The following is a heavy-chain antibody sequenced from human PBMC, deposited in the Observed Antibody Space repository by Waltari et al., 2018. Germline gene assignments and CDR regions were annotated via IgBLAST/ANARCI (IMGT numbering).Heavy chain of an antibody. CDR1: GFTFSYYA. J-gene: IGHJ4*02. CDR3: ARSSCSNGVCYYYFDY. D-gene: IGHD2-8*01. V-gene: IGHV3-23*01. CDR2: IRGSGGST. Sequence: EVQLLESGGGLIQPGGSLRLSCAASGFTFSYYAMSWVRQTPGKGLEWVSAIRGSGGSTFYADSVKGRFTISRDNSKNTLYLQMNSLRAEDTAVYYCARSSCSNGVCYYYFDYWGQGTLVTVSS.